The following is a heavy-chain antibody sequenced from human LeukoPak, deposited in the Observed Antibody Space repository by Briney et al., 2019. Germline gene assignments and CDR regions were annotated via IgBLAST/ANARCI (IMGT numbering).Heavy chain of an antibody. CDR1: GGTFSSYA. Sequence: GSSVKVSCKTSGGTFSSYAITWVRQAPGQGLEWMGRFIPIFGTANYAQKFQGRVTITTDESTSTAYMELSSLTSEDTAVYYCARAIRYSSSWEYFDYWGQGTLVTASS. D-gene: IGHD6-13*01. J-gene: IGHJ4*02. V-gene: IGHV1-69*05. CDR3: ARAIRYSSSWEYFDY. CDR2: FIPIFGTA.